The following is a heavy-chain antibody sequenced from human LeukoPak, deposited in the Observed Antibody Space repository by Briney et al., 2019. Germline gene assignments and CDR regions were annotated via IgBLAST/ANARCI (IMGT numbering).Heavy chain of an antibody. D-gene: IGHD3-9*01. CDR2: IYRDGTT. J-gene: IGHJ4*02. V-gene: IGHV3-66*01. CDR3: ARRGDILSGYAVVDY. CDR1: GFTVSTNY. Sequence: GGSLRLSCAAPGFTVSTNYMNWVRQAPGKGLEWVSVIYRDGTTLYADSVKGRFTISRDNSMNTLYLQMNSLRAEDTAVYYCARRGDILSGYAVVDYWGQGTLVTVSS.